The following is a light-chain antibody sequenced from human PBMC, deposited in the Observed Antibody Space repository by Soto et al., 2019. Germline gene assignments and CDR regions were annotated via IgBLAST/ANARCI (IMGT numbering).Light chain of an antibody. V-gene: IGKV1-5*01. J-gene: IGKJ1*01. CDR2: DAS. CDR1: QSISSW. Sequence: DIQMTQSPSTLSASVGDRVTITCRASQSISSWLAWYQQKPGKAPKLLIYDASSLESGVPSRFSGSGSGTEFTLTISSLQRDDFATYYCQQSWTFGQGTKVEIK. CDR3: QQSWT.